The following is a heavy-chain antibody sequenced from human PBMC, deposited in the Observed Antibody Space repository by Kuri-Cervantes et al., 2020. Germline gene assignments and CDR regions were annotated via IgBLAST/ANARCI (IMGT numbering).Heavy chain of an antibody. D-gene: IGHD3-22*01. Sequence: SETLSLTCTVSGGSISSYYWSWIRQPPGKGLEWIGEINHSGSTNYNPSLKSRVTISVDTSKNQFSLKLSSVTAADTAVYYCARAFLPGFYDSSGQGAFDIWGQGTMVTVSS. CDR2: INHSGST. J-gene: IGHJ3*02. CDR3: ARAFLPGFYDSSGQGAFDI. V-gene: IGHV4-34*01. CDR1: GGSISSYY.